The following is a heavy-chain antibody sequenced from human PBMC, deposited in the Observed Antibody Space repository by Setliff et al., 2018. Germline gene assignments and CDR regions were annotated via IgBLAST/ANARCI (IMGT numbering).Heavy chain of an antibody. CDR2: IHSSGST. J-gene: IGHJ4*02. Sequence: KPSETLSLTCSVSGGSVTTSRYYWSWIRQPAGKGLEWIGRIHSSGSTKFNPSLESRVTMSVDTSKNQFSLKLTSVTAADTAVYHCATEFAYRSGYYVAETLDYWGQGALVTVSS. V-gene: IGHV4-61*02. CDR1: GGSVTTSRYY. D-gene: IGHD3-22*01. CDR3: ATEFAYRSGYYVAETLDY.